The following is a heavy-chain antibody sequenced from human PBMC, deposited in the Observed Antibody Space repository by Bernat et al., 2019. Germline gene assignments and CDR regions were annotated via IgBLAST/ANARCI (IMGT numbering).Heavy chain of an antibody. CDR1: GYTFTSYA. Sequence: QVQLVQSGAEVKKPGASVKVYCKASGYTFTSYAMHWVRQAPGQRLEWMGWINAGNGNTKYSQKFQGRVTITRDTSASTAYMELSSLRSEDTAVYYCARAMREYSSSAHFDYWGQGTLVTVSS. CDR2: INAGNGNT. J-gene: IGHJ4*02. V-gene: IGHV1-3*01. CDR3: ARAMREYSSSAHFDY. D-gene: IGHD6-6*01.